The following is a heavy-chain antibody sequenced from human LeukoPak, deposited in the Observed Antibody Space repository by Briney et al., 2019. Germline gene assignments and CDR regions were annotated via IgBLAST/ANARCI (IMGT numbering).Heavy chain of an antibody. CDR3: AKDGTGYSSGLSDY. J-gene: IGHJ4*02. D-gene: IGHD6-19*01. V-gene: IGHV3-23*01. CDR2: ISGSGGST. Sequence: GGSLRLSCAASGFTFSSYAMSWVRQAPGKGLEWVSAISGSGGSTYYADSVKGRFTISRDNSKNTLYLQVNSLRAEDTAVYYCAKDGTGYSSGLSDYWGQGTLVTVSS. CDR1: GFTFSSYA.